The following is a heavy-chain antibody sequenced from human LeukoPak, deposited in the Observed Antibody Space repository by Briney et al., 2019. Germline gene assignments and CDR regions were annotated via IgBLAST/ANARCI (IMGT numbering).Heavy chain of an antibody. J-gene: IGHJ4*02. Sequence: GGSLRLSCAASGFTFSSYWMHWVRQAPGKGLVWVSRINSDGSSTSYADSVKGRFTISRDNSKNTLYLQMNSLRAEDTAIYYCVDLGSGWAMYWGQGTLVTVSS. CDR3: VDLGSGWAMY. D-gene: IGHD6-19*01. CDR2: INSDGSST. CDR1: GFTFSSYW. V-gene: IGHV3-74*01.